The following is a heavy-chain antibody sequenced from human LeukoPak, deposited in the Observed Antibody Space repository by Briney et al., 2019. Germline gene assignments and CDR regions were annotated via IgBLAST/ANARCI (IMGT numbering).Heavy chain of an antibody. CDR3: ARDEAVAGEGGFDY. V-gene: IGHV1-18*01. D-gene: IGHD6-19*01. CDR1: GYTFTSYG. J-gene: IGHJ4*02. Sequence: ASVKVSCKASGYTFTSYGISWVRQAPGQGLEWMGWISAYNGNTNYAQKLQGRVTMTTDTSTSTAYMELRSLRSDDTAVYYCARDEAVAGEGGFDYWGQGTLVTVSS. CDR2: ISAYNGNT.